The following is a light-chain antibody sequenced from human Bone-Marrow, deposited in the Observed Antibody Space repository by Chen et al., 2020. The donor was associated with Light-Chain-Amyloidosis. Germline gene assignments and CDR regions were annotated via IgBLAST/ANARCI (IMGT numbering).Light chain of an antibody. CDR1: SGDVGGYDV. V-gene: IGLV2-11*02. Sequence: QSALTQPRSVSGSPGQSVTISCTGTSGDVGGYDVVSWYQQYPVKSPKLIIYDVSKRPSGVPDRFSGSKSGNTASLTISGLQAADEADYYCCSTAGRSTLVFGGGTTLTVL. CDR3: CSTAGRSTLV. CDR2: DVS. J-gene: IGLJ2*01.